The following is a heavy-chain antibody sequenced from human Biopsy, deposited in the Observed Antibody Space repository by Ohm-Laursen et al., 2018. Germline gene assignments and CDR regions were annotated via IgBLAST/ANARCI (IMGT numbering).Heavy chain of an antibody. V-gene: IGHV3-9*01. D-gene: IGHD1-7*01. CDR2: IDWNSRNI. Sequence: RSLRLSCSASGFSFDDFAMHWVRQSPGKGLEWVAGIDWNSRNINYGDSVKGRFSVSRDNAKNSLYLQMNSLRGEDTALYYRVKDTNWNYVWDRPGATKGMDVWGQGTTVTVSS. CDR3: VKDTNWNYVWDRPGATKGMDV. CDR1: GFSFDDFA. J-gene: IGHJ6*02.